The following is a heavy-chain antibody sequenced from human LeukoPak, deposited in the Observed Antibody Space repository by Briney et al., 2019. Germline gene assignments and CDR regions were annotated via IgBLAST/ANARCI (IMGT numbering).Heavy chain of an antibody. Sequence: ASVKVSCKASGYTFTSYGISWVRQAPGQGLEWIGWIRAYNGNTNYAQKLQGRVTMTRNTSISTAYMELSSLRSEDTAVYYCACGWPFDYWGQGTLVTVSS. D-gene: IGHD6-19*01. V-gene: IGHV1-18*01. J-gene: IGHJ4*02. CDR2: IRAYNGNT. CDR1: GYTFTSYG. CDR3: ACGWPFDY.